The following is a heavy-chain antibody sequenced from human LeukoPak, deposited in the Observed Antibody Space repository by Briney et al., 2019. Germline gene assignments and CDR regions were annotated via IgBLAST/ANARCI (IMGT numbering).Heavy chain of an antibody. CDR3: ARMAMDPAMVTNFFDL. Sequence: GASVKVSCKASGYTFTGYYMHWVRQAPGQGLEWMGWINPNSGGTNYAQKFQGRVTMTRDTSISTAYMELSRLRSDDTAVYYCARMAMDPAMVTNFFDLWGQGTLLTVSA. D-gene: IGHD5-18*01. V-gene: IGHV1-2*02. CDR1: GYTFTGYY. CDR2: INPNSGGT. J-gene: IGHJ4*02.